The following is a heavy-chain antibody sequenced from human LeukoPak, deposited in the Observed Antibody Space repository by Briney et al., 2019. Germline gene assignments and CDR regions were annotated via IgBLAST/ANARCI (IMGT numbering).Heavy chain of an antibody. D-gene: IGHD1-26*01. CDR3: ARGVVGATNFTSVVDY. J-gene: IGHJ4*02. CDR2: INHSGST. V-gene: IGHV4-34*01. CDR1: GGSFSGYY. Sequence: SETLSLTCAVYGGSFSGYYWNWIRQPPGKGLEWIGEINHSGSTNYNPSLKSRGTISVDTSKNQFSLKLSSVPAADTAVYYCARGVVGATNFTSVVDYWGQGTLVTVSS.